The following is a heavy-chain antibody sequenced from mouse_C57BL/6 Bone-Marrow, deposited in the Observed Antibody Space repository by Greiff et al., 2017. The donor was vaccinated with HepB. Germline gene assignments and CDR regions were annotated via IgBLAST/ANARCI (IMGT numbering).Heavy chain of an antibody. Sequence: VKLPESGAELARPGASVKLSCKASGYTFTSYGISWVKQRTGQGLEWIGEIYPRSGNTYYNEKFKGKATLTADKSSSTAYMELRSLTSEDSAVYFCARFTTVVENYAMDYWGQGTSVTVSS. CDR3: ARFTTVVENYAMDY. D-gene: IGHD1-1*01. J-gene: IGHJ4*01. CDR1: GYTFTSYG. CDR2: IYPRSGNT. V-gene: IGHV1-81*01.